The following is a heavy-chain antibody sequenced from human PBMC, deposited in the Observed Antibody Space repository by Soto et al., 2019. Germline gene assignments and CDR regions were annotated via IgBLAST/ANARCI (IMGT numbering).Heavy chain of an antibody. CDR3: AASCVGCGGFNYYGMDV. CDR2: IYYSGST. D-gene: IGHD2-21*01. J-gene: IGHJ6*02. CDR1: GGSISSGDYY. V-gene: IGHV4-31*03. Sequence: SLTCTVSGGSISSGDYYWSWIRQHPGKGLEWIGYIYYSGSTYYNPSLKSRVTISVDTSKNQFSLKLSSVTAADTAVYFCAASCVGCGGFNYYGMDVWGQGTTVTVSS.